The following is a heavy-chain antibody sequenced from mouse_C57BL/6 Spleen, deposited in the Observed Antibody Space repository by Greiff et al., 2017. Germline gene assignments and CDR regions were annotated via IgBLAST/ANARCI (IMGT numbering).Heavy chain of an antibody. CDR1: GYAFSSSW. J-gene: IGHJ3*01. V-gene: IGHV1-82*01. D-gene: IGHD1-1*01. Sequence: VKLMESGPELVKPGASVKISCKASGYAFSSSWMNWVKQRPGKGLEWIGRIYPGDGDTNYNGKFKGKATLTADKSSSTAYMQLSSLTSEDSAVYFCAREGAIYYYGSSSWFAYWGQGTLVTVSA. CDR2: IYPGDGDT. CDR3: AREGAIYYYGSSSWFAY.